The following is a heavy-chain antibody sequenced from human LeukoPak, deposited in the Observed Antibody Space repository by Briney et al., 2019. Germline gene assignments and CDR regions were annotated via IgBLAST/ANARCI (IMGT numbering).Heavy chain of an antibody. CDR1: GGSIVGYY. CDR2: IYYSGST. CDR3: ARAAVYCSSNSCYRPATFDYYFGMDV. J-gene: IGHJ6*02. Sequence: SETLSLTCSVSGGSIVGYYWSWIRQPPEKGLEWIGDIYYSGSTNYNPSLKSRVTISVDTSKNQFSLKLSSVTTADTAVYHCARAAVYCSSNSCYRPATFDYYFGMDVWGQGTTVTVSS. D-gene: IGHD2-2*01. V-gene: IGHV4-59*01.